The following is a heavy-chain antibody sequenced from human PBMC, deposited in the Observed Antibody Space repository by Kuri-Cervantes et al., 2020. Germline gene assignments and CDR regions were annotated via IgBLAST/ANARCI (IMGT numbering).Heavy chain of an antibody. CDR3: ARMGGYSGYDFFDY. D-gene: IGHD5-12*01. Sequence: GGSLRLSCAASGFTFSSYAMHWVRQAPGKGLEWVAVIWYDGSNKYYADSVKGRFTISRDNSKNTLYLQMNSLRAEDTAVYYCARMGGYSGYDFFDYWGQGTLVTVSS. CDR1: GFTFSSYA. CDR2: IWYDGSNK. V-gene: IGHV3-33*08. J-gene: IGHJ4*02.